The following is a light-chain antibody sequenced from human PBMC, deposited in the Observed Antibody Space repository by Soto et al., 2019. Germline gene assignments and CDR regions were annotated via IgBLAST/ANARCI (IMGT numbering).Light chain of an antibody. CDR2: GAS. CDR1: QSVSSSY. V-gene: IGKV3-20*01. J-gene: IGKJ1*01. Sequence: TNSAGTLSLSPRERAALSCRASQSVSSSYLAWYQQKPGQAPRLLIYGASSRATGIPDRFSGSGSGTDFTLTISRLEPEDFAVYYCQQYGSSLPTFGQGTK. CDR3: QQYGSSLPT.